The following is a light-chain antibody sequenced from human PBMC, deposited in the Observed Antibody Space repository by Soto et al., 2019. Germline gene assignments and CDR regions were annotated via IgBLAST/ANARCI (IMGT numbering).Light chain of an antibody. Sequence: DIQMTQSPSTLSETVGDRVAITCRASQNIVKWFAWYQQQSGKAPKLLIYKASSLESGVPSRFSGSGSGTEFTLTITSLQPDDCATYYCQQYNSYSWTFGQGTKVEIK. CDR3: QQYNSYSWT. V-gene: IGKV1-5*03. J-gene: IGKJ1*01. CDR2: KAS. CDR1: QNIVKW.